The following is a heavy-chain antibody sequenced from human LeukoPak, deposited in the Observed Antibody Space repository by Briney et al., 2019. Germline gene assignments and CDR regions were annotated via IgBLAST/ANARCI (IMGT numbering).Heavy chain of an antibody. CDR1: GFTFSSYA. Sequence: GGSLRLSCAASGFTFSSYAMSWVRQAPGKRLEWVSAISGSGGSTYYADSVKGRFTISRDNSKNTLYLQMNSLRAEDTAVYYCAKDAPIAAAGLTSFDYWGQGTLVTVSS. J-gene: IGHJ4*02. D-gene: IGHD6-13*01. V-gene: IGHV3-23*01. CDR3: AKDAPIAAAGLTSFDY. CDR2: ISGSGGST.